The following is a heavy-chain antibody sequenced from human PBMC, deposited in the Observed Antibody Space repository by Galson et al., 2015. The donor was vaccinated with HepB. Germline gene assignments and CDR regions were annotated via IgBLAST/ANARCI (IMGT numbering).Heavy chain of an antibody. V-gene: IGHV3-30*18. CDR1: GFTFSSYA. D-gene: IGHD3-22*01. Sequence: LRLSCAASGFTFSSYAMHWVRQAPGKGLEWVAALTYDGGNEYYADSVKGRFTISRDNSNNTLYLNINSLRVEDTAVYYCGKSMIYYFYMDVWGKGTTVTVSS. CDR2: LTYDGGNE. J-gene: IGHJ6*03. CDR3: GKSMIYYFYMDV.